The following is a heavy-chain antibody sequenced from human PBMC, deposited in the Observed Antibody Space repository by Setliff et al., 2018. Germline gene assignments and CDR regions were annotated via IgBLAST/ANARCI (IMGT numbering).Heavy chain of an antibody. V-gene: IGHV3-7*03. CDR1: GFTFSSYW. Sequence: GGSLRLSCAASGFTFSSYWMSWVRQAPGKGLEWVANIKQDGSDKYYVDSVKGRFTISRDNAKSSLSLQMNSLRAEDTAVYYCVRARTTNYDFWSGLNAFDIWGQGTMVTVSS. CDR3: VRARTTNYDFWSGLNAFDI. J-gene: IGHJ3*02. D-gene: IGHD3-3*01. CDR2: IKQDGSDK.